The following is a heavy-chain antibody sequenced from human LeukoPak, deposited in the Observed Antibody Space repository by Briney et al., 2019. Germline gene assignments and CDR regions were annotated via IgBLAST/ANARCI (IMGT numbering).Heavy chain of an antibody. J-gene: IGHJ4*02. D-gene: IGHD3-10*01. CDR2: ISAYNGNT. V-gene: IGHV1-18*04. CDR1: GYTFTSYG. Sequence: ASVKVSCKASGYTFTSYGISWVRQAPGQGLEWMGWISAYNGNTIYAQKLQGRVTMTTDTSTSTAYMELRSLRSDDTAVYYCARGQGPYYYGSGSSTFDYWGQGTLVTVSS. CDR3: ARGQGPYYYGSGSSTFDY.